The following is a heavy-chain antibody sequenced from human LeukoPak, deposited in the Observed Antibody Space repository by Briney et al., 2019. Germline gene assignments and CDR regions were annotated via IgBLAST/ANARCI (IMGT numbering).Heavy chain of an antibody. CDR1: GGSFSGYY. V-gene: IGHV4-34*01. CDR2: INHSGST. D-gene: IGHD5-18*01. CDR3: ARDRHLGQLTPFDI. Sequence: PSETLSLTCAVYGGSFSGYYWSWIRQPPGKGLEWIGEINHSGSTNYNPSLKSRVTISVDTSKNQFSLKLSSVTAADTAIYYCARDRHLGQLTPFDIWGQGTMVTVSS. J-gene: IGHJ3*02.